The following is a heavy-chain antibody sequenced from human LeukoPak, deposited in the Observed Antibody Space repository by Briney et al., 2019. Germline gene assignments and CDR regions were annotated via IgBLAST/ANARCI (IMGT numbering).Heavy chain of an antibody. J-gene: IGHJ4*02. CDR2: ISSTSTI. V-gene: IGHV3-48*04. CDR1: GFTFTTYS. Sequence: GGSLRLSCAASGFTFTTYSMNWVRQAPGKGLEWVSYISSTSTIYYADSVKGRFTISRDNAKNSLYLQMNSLGAEDTAVYYCARDNFGGWAFDYWGQGTLVTVSS. CDR3: ARDNFGGWAFDY. D-gene: IGHD3-10*01.